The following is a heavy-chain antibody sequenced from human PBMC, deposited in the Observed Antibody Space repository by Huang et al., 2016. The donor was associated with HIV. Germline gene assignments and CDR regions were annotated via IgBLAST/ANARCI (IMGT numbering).Heavy chain of an antibody. D-gene: IGHD2-2*01. CDR1: GYTFTSYD. CDR2: INPNSCNT. V-gene: IGHV1-8*03. CDR3: ARLVVGFDY. J-gene: IGHJ4*02. Sequence: QVQLVQSGAEVKKPGASVKVSCKASGYTFTSYDINWVRQATGKGLEWMGWINPNSCNTGYAQKFQGRVTSTMNTAISTAYMKRSRLRSEDMAMYYCARLVVGFDYWGQGTLVTVSS.